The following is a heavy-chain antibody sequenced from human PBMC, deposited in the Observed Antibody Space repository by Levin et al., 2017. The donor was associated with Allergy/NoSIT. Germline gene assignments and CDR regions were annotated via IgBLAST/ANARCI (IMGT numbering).Heavy chain of an antibody. Sequence: GESLKISCAASGFTFSSYGMHWVRQAPGKGLEGVAIIGYDGRDKYYADSVKGRFTISRDNSRNVVDLQMNSLRPEDTAVYYCAKDRRNIGSFYLFDDWGQGTLVTVSS. CDR2: IGYDGRDK. J-gene: IGHJ4*02. CDR1: GFTFSSYG. CDR3: AKDRRNIGSFYLFDD. V-gene: IGHV3-30*02. D-gene: IGHD1-26*01.